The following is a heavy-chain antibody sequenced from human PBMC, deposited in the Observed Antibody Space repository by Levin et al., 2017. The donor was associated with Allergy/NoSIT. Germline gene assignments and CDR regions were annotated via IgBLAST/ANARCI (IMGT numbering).Heavy chain of an antibody. Sequence: SETLSLTCAVSGGSISTDNWWSWIRQPPGKGLEWIGEIYRSGDTNHNPSLRSRVTMSVDKSKNHFSLKLSSVTAGDAAVYYCATVEGLFCSGVSCSYSFHYWGQGALVTVSS. CDR1: GGSISTDNW. CDR3: ATVEGLFCSGVSCSYSFHY. D-gene: IGHD3-9*01. J-gene: IGHJ4*02. CDR2: IYRSGDT. V-gene: IGHV4-4*02.